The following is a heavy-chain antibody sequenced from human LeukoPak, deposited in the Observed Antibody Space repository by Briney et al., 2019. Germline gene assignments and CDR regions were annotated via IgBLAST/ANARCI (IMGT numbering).Heavy chain of an antibody. CDR3: ARVGGSGWYPTYFDY. D-gene: IGHD6-19*01. V-gene: IGHV4-59*01. CDR1: GGSISSYY. Sequence: SETLSLTCTVSGGSISSYYWSWIRQPPGKGLEWIGYIYYSGSTNYNPSLKSRVTISVDTSKNQFSLKLSSVTAADTAVYYCARVGGSGWYPTYFDYWGQGTLVTVSS. J-gene: IGHJ4*02. CDR2: IYYSGST.